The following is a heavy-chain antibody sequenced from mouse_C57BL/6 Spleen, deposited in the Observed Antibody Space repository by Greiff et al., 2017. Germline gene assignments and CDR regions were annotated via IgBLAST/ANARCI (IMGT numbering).Heavy chain of an antibody. CDR2: IWSGGST. CDR1: GFSLTSYG. Sequence: VQLQQSGPGLVQPSQSLSITCTVSGFSLTSYGVHWVRQSPGKGLEWLGVIWSGGSTDYNAAFISRLSISKDNSKNQVFFKMNNLQADDTAIYYSARKARYDGYPHYYAMDYWGQGTSVTVSS. D-gene: IGHD2-3*01. J-gene: IGHJ4*01. V-gene: IGHV2-2*01. CDR3: ARKARYDGYPHYYAMDY.